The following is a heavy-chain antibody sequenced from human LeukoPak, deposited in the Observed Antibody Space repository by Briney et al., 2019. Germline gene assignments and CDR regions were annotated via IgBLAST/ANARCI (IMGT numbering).Heavy chain of an antibody. CDR2: MFHSGST. CDR3: ARAGTNLGDYDY. Sequence: SETLSLNCTVSGYSISCGHYWARIRQPSEKGLECIATMFHSGSTYYNPSLKSRVTTSVDTSKNEFSLNLSSVTAADTAVYYCARAGTNLGDYDYWGQGTLVTVSS. CDR1: GYSISCGHY. V-gene: IGHV4-38-2*02. D-gene: IGHD4-17*01. J-gene: IGHJ4*02.